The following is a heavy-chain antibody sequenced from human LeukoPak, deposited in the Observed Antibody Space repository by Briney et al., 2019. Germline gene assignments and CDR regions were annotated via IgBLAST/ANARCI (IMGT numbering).Heavy chain of an antibody. CDR1: GYTFTGHY. CDR3: SREDRSAITNCHQDFDL. J-gene: IGHJ4*02. CDR2: INPYTGGI. D-gene: IGHD2-2*01. Sequence: ASVKVSCKATGYTFTGHYMHWVRQAPGQGLEWMGCINPYTGGINYAQRFQGRITMTRDTSITTAYMELSSLRSDDTAVYYCSREDRSAITNCHQDFDLWGQGSLVTVSS. V-gene: IGHV1-2*02.